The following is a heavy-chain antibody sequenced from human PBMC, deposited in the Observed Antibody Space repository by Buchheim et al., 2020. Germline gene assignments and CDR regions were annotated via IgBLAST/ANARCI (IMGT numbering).Heavy chain of an antibody. CDR3: ARVYYDFWSGYYFGSWFDP. Sequence: QLQLQESGPGLVKPSETLSLTCTVSGGSISSSSYYWGWIRQPPGKGLEWIGSIYYSGSTYYNPSLKSRVTISVDTSKNQFSLKLSSVTAADTAVYYCARVYYDFWSGYYFGSWFDPWGQGTL. CDR2: IYYSGST. D-gene: IGHD3-3*01. V-gene: IGHV4-39*01. CDR1: GGSISSSSYY. J-gene: IGHJ5*02.